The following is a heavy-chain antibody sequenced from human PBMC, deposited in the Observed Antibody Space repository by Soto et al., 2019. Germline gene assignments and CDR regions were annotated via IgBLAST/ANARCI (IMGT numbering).Heavy chain of an antibody. D-gene: IGHD3-10*01. CDR1: GYTFTSYG. V-gene: IGHV1-18*01. CDR3: ARGDTMVRGVIMVFGYYYYGMDV. J-gene: IGHJ6*02. Sequence: QVQLVQSGAEVKKPGASVKVSCKASGYTFTSYGISWVRQAPGQGLEWMGWISAYNGNTNYAQKLQRRVTMNTDTSTSTAYMERRSLRSDDTAVYYCARGDTMVRGVIMVFGYYYYGMDVWGQGNTVTFSS. CDR2: ISAYNGNT.